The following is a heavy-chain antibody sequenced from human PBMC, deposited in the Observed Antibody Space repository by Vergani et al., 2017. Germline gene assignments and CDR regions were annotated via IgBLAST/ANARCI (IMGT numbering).Heavy chain of an antibody. CDR2: ISSSSSYI. V-gene: IGHV3-21*01. CDR1: GFTFSSYS. CDR3: ARDPGYCSSTSCYNYFDY. D-gene: IGHD2-2*02. J-gene: IGHJ4*02. Sequence: AASGFTFSSYSMNWVRQAPGKGLEWVSSISSSSSYIYYADSVKGRFTISRDNAKNSLYLQMNSLRAEDTAVYYCARDPGYCSSTSCYNYFDYWGQGTLVTVSS.